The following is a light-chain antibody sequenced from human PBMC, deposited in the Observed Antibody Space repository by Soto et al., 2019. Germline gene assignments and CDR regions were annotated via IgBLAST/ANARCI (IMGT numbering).Light chain of an antibody. Sequence: QSALTQPASVSGSPGQSITISCTGTSSDVGGYILVSWYQQEPGKAPKLMIYEGSKRPSGVSNRFSGSKSGNTASLTISGLPAEDEAHYYCCSYVGGDTDLIFGGGTKVTVL. CDR2: EGS. J-gene: IGLJ2*01. CDR1: SSDVGGYIL. V-gene: IGLV2-23*01. CDR3: CSYVGGDTDLI.